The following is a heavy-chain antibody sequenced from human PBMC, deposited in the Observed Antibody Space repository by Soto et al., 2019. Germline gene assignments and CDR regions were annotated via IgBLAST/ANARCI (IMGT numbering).Heavy chain of an antibody. J-gene: IGHJ4*02. CDR2: IIPIFGTA. CDR3: ATTPAIAAAGTYFDY. D-gene: IGHD6-13*01. V-gene: IGHV1-69*13. Sequence: GASVKVSCKASGGTFSSYAISWVRQAPGQGLEWMGGIIPIFGTANYAQKFQGRVTITADESTSTAYMELSSLRSEDTAVYYCATTPAIAAAGTYFDYWGQGTLVTVSS. CDR1: GGTFSSYA.